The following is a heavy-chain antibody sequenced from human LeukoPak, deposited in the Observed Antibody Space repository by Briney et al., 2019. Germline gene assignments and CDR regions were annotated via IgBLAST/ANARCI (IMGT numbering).Heavy chain of an antibody. CDR1: GFTFSSYG. CDR2: IWYDGSNK. CDR3: ARESGAKTYYYDSSGYYGDAFDI. J-gene: IGHJ3*02. D-gene: IGHD3-22*01. V-gene: IGHV3-33*01. Sequence: GGSLRLSCAASGFTFSSYGMHWVRQAPGKGLEWMAVIWYDGSNKYYADSVKGRFTISRDNSKNTLYLQMNSLRAEDTAVYYCARESGAKTYYYDSSGYYGDAFDIWGQGTMVTVSS.